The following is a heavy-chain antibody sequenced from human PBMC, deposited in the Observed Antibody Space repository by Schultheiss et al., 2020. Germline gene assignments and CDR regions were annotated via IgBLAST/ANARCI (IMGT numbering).Heavy chain of an antibody. J-gene: IGHJ6*02. CDR2: ISYDGSNK. Sequence: GESLKISCAASGFTFSSYSMNWVRQAPGKGLEWVAVISYDGSNKYYADSVKGRFTISRDNSKNTLYLQMNSLRAEDTAVYYCARDLTPVDYGDYGYPNYGMDVWGQGTTVTVSS. D-gene: IGHD4-17*01. CDR1: GFTFSSYS. V-gene: IGHV3-30*03. CDR3: ARDLTPVDYGDYGYPNYGMDV.